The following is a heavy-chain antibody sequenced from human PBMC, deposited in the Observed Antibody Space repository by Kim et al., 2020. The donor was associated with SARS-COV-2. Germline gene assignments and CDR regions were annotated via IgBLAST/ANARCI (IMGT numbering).Heavy chain of an antibody. CDR3: ARDRLLNWNYEFGWFDP. J-gene: IGHJ5*02. V-gene: IGHV1-18*01. CDR2: ISAYNGNT. Sequence: ASVKVSCKASGYTFTSYGISWVRQAPGQGLEWMGWISAYNGNTNYAQKLQGRVTMTTDTSTSTAYMELRSLRSDDTAVYYCARDRLLNWNYEFGWFDPWGQGTLVTVSS. D-gene: IGHD1-7*01. CDR1: GYTFTSYG.